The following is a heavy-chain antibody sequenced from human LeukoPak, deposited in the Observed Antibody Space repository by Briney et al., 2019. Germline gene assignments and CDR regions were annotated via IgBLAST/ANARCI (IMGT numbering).Heavy chain of an antibody. CDR2: IYPADSDT. J-gene: IGHJ4*02. Sequence: GESLKISCKGSGYSFTSYWIGWVRQMPGEGLDWMGIIYPADSDTTYSPSFQGQVTISADKSISTAYLQWSSLKASDTAMYYCVGSSGYSDYYLHHWGQGTLVTVSS. V-gene: IGHV5-51*01. D-gene: IGHD3-22*01. CDR3: VGSSGYSDYYLHH. CDR1: GYSFTSYW.